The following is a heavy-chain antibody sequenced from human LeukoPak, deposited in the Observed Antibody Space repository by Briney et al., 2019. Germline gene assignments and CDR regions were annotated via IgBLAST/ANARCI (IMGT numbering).Heavy chain of an antibody. CDR1: GGSISSYY. CDR3: ASTSSDYGDYESSRQYYYYYGMDV. J-gene: IGHJ6*02. D-gene: IGHD4-17*01. CDR2: IYYSEST. V-gene: IGHV4-59*08. Sequence: PSETLSLTCTVSGGSISSYYWSWIRQPPGKGLEWIGYIYYSESTNYNPSLKSRVTISVDTSKNQFSLKLSSVTAADTAVYYCASTSSDYGDYESSRQYYYYYGMDVWGQGTTVTVSS.